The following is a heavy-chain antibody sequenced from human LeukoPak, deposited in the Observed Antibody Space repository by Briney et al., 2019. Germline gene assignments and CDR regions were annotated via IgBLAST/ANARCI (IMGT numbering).Heavy chain of an antibody. CDR3: AKYDDSQQCRGGSCPPHFGNAY. V-gene: IGHV3-30*02. D-gene: IGHD2-15*01. Sequence: GGSLRLSCAASGFTFSSYGIHWGRQAPGKGLEWVAFIRYDGSNKYYADSVKGRFTISRDNSKNTLYLQMNSLRAEDTAVYYCAKYDDSQQCRGGSCPPHFGNAYWGQGTLVTVSS. CDR2: IRYDGSNK. CDR1: GFTFSSYG. J-gene: IGHJ4*02.